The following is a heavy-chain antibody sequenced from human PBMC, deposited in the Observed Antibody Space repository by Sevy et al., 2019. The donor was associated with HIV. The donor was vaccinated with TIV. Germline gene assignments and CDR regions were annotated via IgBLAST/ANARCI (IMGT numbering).Heavy chain of an antibody. V-gene: IGHV3-48*03. D-gene: IGHD6-19*01. CDR2: ITRSGSTM. Sequence: GGSLRLSCAASGFTFSSYEMNWVRQAPGKGLEWISYITRSGSTMYYADSVKGRFTISRDNAKNSLYLQMNSLRAEDTAVYYCARDRQGITVAGTAIDYWGQGTLVTVSS. J-gene: IGHJ4*02. CDR1: GFTFSSYE. CDR3: ARDRQGITVAGTAIDY.